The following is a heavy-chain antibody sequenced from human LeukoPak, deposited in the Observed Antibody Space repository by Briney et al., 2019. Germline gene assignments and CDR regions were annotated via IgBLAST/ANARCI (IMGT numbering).Heavy chain of an antibody. V-gene: IGHV3-30*18. Sequence: PGGSLRLSCAASGFTFSSYGMHWVRQAPGKGLEWVAVISYDGSNKYYADSVKGRFTISRDNFRDTLILQMNSLRVEDTALYYCAKAMGQAAPSTSRWFDPWGQGALVTVSS. J-gene: IGHJ5*02. CDR2: ISYDGSNK. CDR1: GFTFSSYG. D-gene: IGHD6-13*01. CDR3: AKAMGQAAPSTSRWFDP.